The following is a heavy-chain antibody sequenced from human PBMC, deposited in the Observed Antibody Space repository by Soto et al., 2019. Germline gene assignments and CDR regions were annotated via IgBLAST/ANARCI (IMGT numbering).Heavy chain of an antibody. CDR1: GYTFTSYG. J-gene: IGHJ6*02. Sequence: GASVKVSCKASGYTFTSYGISWVRQAPGQGLEWMGWISAYNGNTNYAQKLQGRVTMTTDTSTSTAYMELRSLRSDDTAVYYCARDPTTENNYYYYGMDVWGQGTTVTVSS. D-gene: IGHD4-17*01. CDR3: ARDPTTENNYYYYGMDV. CDR2: ISAYNGNT. V-gene: IGHV1-18*01.